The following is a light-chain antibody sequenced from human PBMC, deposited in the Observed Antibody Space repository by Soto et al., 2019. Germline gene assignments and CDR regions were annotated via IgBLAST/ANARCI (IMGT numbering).Light chain of an antibody. CDR2: DAS. J-gene: IGKJ4*01. CDR3: QKYNSAPLT. V-gene: IGKV1-5*01. Sequence: DIQMTQSPSTLSASVGXRVTITCRASQSISSWLAWYQQKPGKAPKLLIYDASSLESGVPSRFSGSGSGTEFTLTISSLQPEDVAAYYCQKYNSAPLTFGGGTKVDIK. CDR1: QSISSW.